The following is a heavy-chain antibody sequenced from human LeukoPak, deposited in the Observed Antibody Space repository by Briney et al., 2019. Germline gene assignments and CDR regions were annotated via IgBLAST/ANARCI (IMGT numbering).Heavy chain of an antibody. CDR2: MSGTTGTT. J-gene: IGHJ3*01. D-gene: IGHD1-7*01. Sequence: GGSLRLSCVATGFAFSSYSMSWVRQAPGKGLEWVSAMSGTTGTTAYADSVRGRFTISRDNSKNTLYLQMSSLRAEDTALYYCAKGGTAVRDTFDFWGQGTVVTVSS. CDR1: GFAFSSYS. CDR3: AKGGTAVRDTFDF. V-gene: IGHV3-23*01.